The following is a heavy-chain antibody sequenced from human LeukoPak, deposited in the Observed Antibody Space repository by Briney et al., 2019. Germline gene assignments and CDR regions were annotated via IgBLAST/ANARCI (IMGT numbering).Heavy chain of an antibody. CDR1: GGSISSGSYY. CDR3: ARDRSLTTATSNWFDP. Sequence: SQTLSLTCTVSGGSISSGSYYWSWIRQPAGKGLEWIGRIYTSGSTNYNPSLKSRVTISVDTSKNQFSLKLSSVTAADTAVYYCARDRSLTTATSNWFDPWGQGTLVTVSS. J-gene: IGHJ5*02. V-gene: IGHV4-61*02. CDR2: IYTSGST. D-gene: IGHD4-17*01.